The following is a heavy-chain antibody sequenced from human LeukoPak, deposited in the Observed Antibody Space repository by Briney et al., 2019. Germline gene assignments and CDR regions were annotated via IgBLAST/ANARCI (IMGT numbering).Heavy chain of an antibody. D-gene: IGHD3-3*01. CDR3: ARANYDFWSDYSSYYFDY. J-gene: IGHJ4*02. V-gene: IGHV4-30-4*08. CDR1: GGSISSGDYY. CDR2: IYYSGST. Sequence: SQTLSLTCTVSGGSISSGDYYWSWIRQPPGKGLEWIGYIYYSGSTYYNPSLKSRVTISVDTSKNQFSLKLSSVTAADTAVYYCARANYDFWSDYSSYYFDYWGQGTLVTVSS.